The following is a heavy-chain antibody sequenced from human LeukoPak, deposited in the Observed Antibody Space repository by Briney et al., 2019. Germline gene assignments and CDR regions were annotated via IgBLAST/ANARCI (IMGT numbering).Heavy chain of an antibody. CDR1: GFTFSIYS. CDR3: DY. D-gene: IGHD2-2*01. CDR2: ISSGSTNI. V-gene: IGHV3-21*01. Sequence: GGSLRLSCAASGFTFSIYSMNWVRQAPGKGLEWVSCISSGSTNIYYADSVRGRFTISRDNAKNSPYCARVGGYCSSISNCYGDYWGQGTLVTVSS. J-gene: IGHJ4*02.